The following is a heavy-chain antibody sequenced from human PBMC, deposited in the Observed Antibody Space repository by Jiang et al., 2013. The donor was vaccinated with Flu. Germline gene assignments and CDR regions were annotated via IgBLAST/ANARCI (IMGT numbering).Heavy chain of an antibody. CDR2: IYHSGST. Sequence: GLVKPSQTLSLTCAVSGGSISSGGYSWSWIRQPPGKGLEWIGYIYHSGSTYYNPSLKSRVSISIDRSKNQFSLKLSSVTAADTAVYYCARVGGGDGMDVWGQGTTVTVSS. CDR3: ARVGGGDGMDV. V-gene: IGHV4-30-2*01. J-gene: IGHJ6*02. D-gene: IGHD3-10*01. CDR1: GGSISSGGYS.